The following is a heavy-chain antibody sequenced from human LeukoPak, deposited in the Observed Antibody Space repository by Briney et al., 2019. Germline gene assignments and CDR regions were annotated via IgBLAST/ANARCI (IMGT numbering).Heavy chain of an antibody. Sequence: GRSLRLSCAASGFAFSSYGMHWVRQAPGKGLEWAAVISYDGSNKYYADSVKGRFTISRDNSKNTLYLQMNSLRAEDTAVYYCARARVLPSSWPGGYYYMDVWGKGTTVTVSS. CDR3: ARARVLPSSWPGGYYYMDV. V-gene: IGHV3-30*03. CDR2: ISYDGSNK. CDR1: GFAFSSYG. J-gene: IGHJ6*03. D-gene: IGHD6-13*01.